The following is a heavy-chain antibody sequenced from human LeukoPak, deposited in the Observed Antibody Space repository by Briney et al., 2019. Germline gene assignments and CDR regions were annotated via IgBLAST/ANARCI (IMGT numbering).Heavy chain of an antibody. V-gene: IGHV3-7*03. CDR3: ARDPTSGYTYGYGAS. CDR2: ITHDADET. Sequence: PRPCLRPSCSASPLTSSGDWTNWFPQGPGKRLECVAIITHDADETYYVDSVKGGFTISRDNTKNSVYLQMNSLRADDTAVYFSARDPTSGYTYGYGASWGQGTLVIVSS. J-gene: IGHJ4*02. D-gene: IGHD5-18*01. CDR1: PLTSSGDW.